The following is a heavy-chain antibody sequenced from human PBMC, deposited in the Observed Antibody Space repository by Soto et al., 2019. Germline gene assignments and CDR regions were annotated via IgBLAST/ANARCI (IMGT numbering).Heavy chain of an antibody. CDR3: ARDKITGPFDY. J-gene: IGHJ4*02. CDR1: GWSFSGYS. CDR2: INHTGST. D-gene: IGHD2-8*02. Sequence: PSETLSLTCAVYGWSFSGYSWTWVRQPPGTGLEWIGEINHTGSTNYNPSLKSRVTISVAPSTTQFSLKLTSVTAADPAVYYCARDKITGPFDYWGQGTLVTVS. V-gene: IGHV4-34*01.